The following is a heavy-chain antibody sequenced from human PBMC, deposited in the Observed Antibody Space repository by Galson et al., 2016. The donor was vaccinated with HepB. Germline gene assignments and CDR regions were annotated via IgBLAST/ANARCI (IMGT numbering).Heavy chain of an antibody. CDR1: GYTFSNYG. CDR2: ISAYNGDT. D-gene: IGHD3-10*01. V-gene: IGHV1-18*01. J-gene: IGHJ4*02. CDR3: VRGSSRVRTDV. Sequence: SVKVSCKASGYTFSNYGVTWVRQAPGQGLEWMGWISAYNGDTNYAQRLQGRLTMTTDTSTSTAYMEMRSLTSDDTAVYYCVRGSSRVRTDVWGQGTLVTVSS.